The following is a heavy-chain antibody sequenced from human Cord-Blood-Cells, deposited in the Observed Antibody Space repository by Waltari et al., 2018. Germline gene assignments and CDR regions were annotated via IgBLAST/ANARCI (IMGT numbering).Heavy chain of an antibody. CDR1: GYTFTSYA. J-gene: IGHJ3*02. CDR2: INAGNGNT. CDR3: ATPLGYYGSGSYYAFDI. V-gene: IGHV1-3*01. Sequence: QVQLVQSGAEVKKPGASVKVSCKASGYTFTSYAMHWVRQASGQRLEWMGWINAGNGNTKYSQKFQGRVTITRDTSASTAYMELSSLRSEDTAVYYCATPLGYYGSGSYYAFDIWGQGTMVTVSS. D-gene: IGHD3-10*01.